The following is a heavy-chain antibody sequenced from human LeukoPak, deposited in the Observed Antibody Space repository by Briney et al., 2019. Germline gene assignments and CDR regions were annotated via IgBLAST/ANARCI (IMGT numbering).Heavy chain of an antibody. V-gene: IGHV4-59*08. J-gene: IGHJ4*02. D-gene: IGHD5-18*01. CDR2: IYYSGST. CDR3: ARLPMVNFDY. Sequence: SETLSLTCTVSNGSISSYYWSWIRQPPGKGLEWIGYIYYSGSTNFNPSLKGRVTISVDTSKNQFSLKLSSVTAADTAVYYCARLPMVNFDYWGQGTLVTVSS. CDR1: NGSISSYY.